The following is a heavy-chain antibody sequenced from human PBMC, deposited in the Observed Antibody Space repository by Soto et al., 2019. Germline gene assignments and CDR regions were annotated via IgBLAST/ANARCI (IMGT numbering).Heavy chain of an antibody. D-gene: IGHD2-8*01. CDR1: GDSVSSNSAA. V-gene: IGHV6-1*01. J-gene: IGHJ4*02. CDR2: TYYRSKWYN. CDR3: ARLFYCTNGACYRPFDY. Sequence: PSQTLSLTCAISGDSVSSNSAAWNWIRQSPSRGLEWLGRTYYRSKWYNDYAISVKSRITINPDTSKNQFSLQLNFVTPEDTAVYYCARLFYCTNGACYRPFDYWGQGTLVTVSS.